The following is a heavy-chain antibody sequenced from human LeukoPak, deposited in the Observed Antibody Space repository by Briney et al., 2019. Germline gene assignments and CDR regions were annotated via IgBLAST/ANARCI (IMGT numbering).Heavy chain of an antibody. D-gene: IGHD6-13*01. CDR1: GGSFSGYY. V-gene: IGHV4-59*08. CDR3: ARHDSSSWYRRGAFDI. Sequence: SSETLSLTCAVYGGSFSGYYWSWIRQPPGKGLEWIGYIHYSGSTNYNPSLKSRVTISVDTSKNQFSLKLSSVTAADTAVYYCARHDSSSWYRRGAFDIWGQGTMVTVSS. CDR2: IHYSGST. J-gene: IGHJ3*02.